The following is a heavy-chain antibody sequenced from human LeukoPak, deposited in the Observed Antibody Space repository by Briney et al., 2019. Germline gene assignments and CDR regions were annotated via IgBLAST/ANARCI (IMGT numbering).Heavy chain of an antibody. D-gene: IGHD4-23*01. V-gene: IGHV3-74*01. CDR2: INIDGSST. CDR1: GFTFSSYW. J-gene: IGHJ4*02. CDR3: ARDPVLDDYGGNSPY. Sequence: PGGSLRLSCAASGFTFSSYWMHSVRQAPGKGLVWVSRINIDGSSTTYADSVKGRFTISRNNAKNTLYLQMNSLRAEDTAVYYCARDPVLDDYGGNSPYWGQGTLVTVSS.